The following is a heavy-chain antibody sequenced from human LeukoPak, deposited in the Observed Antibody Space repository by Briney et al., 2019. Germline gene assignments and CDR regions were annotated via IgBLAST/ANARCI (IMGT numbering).Heavy chain of an antibody. D-gene: IGHD3-22*01. CDR2: ISGSGGST. J-gene: IGHJ4*02. V-gene: IGHV3-23*01. CDR1: GFTFSSYA. CDR3: AIERSRWDYYDSSGYFNY. Sequence: GGSLRLSCAASGFTFSSYAMSWVRQAPGKGLEWVSAISGSGGSTYYADSVKGRFTISRDNSKNTLCLQMNSLRAEDTAVYYCAIERSRWDYYDSSGYFNYWGQGTLVTVSS.